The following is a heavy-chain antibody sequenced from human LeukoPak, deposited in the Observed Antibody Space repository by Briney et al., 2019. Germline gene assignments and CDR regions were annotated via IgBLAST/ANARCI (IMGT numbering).Heavy chain of an antibody. Sequence: ASVKVSCTASGYTFTSHDINWVRQATGQGLEWMGWMNPNSGNTGYAQKFQGRVTMTRNTSISTAYMELSSLRSEDTAVYYCARADSSSWYGPYLFDCWGQGTLVTVSS. V-gene: IGHV1-8*01. D-gene: IGHD6-13*01. J-gene: IGHJ4*02. CDR2: MNPNSGNT. CDR1: GYTFTSHD. CDR3: ARADSSSWYGPYLFDC.